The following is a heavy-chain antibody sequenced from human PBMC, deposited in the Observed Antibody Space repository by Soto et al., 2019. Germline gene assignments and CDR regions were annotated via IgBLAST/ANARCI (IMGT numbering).Heavy chain of an antibody. Sequence: QVQLVESGGGVVQPGRSLRLSCAASGFTLRNYGMHWVRQAPGKGLEWVAVISYDGNNEYYADSVKGRFTISRDNSKNTLYLQMNRLRADDTAMYYCGKDREDQKRGTVPEYGMDVWGQGTTVTV. D-gene: IGHD4-17*01. CDR2: ISYDGNNE. V-gene: IGHV3-30*18. CDR3: GKDREDQKRGTVPEYGMDV. CDR1: GFTLRNYG. J-gene: IGHJ6*02.